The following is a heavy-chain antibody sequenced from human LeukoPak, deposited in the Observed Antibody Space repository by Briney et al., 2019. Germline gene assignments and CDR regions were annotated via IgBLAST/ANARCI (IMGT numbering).Heavy chain of an antibody. CDR1: GGSFSGYY. Sequence: TSETLSLTCAVYGGSFSGYYWSWIRQPPGKGLEWMGEINHSGYTNYNPSLKSRVTISVDTSKNQFSLKLSSVTAADTAVYYCARGRFVYGSYRSRDAFDIWGQGTMVTVSS. D-gene: IGHD1-26*01. V-gene: IGHV4-34*01. CDR2: INHSGYT. CDR3: ARGRFVYGSYRSRDAFDI. J-gene: IGHJ3*02.